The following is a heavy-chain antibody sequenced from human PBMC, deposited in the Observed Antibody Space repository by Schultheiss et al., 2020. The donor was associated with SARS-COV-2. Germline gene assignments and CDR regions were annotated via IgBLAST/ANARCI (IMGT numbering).Heavy chain of an antibody. CDR3: ARDHYGDYSWFDP. V-gene: IGHV1-69*06. J-gene: IGHJ5*02. CDR1: GGTFSSYA. CDR2: IIPIFGTA. D-gene: IGHD4-17*01. Sequence: SVKVSCKASGGTFSSYAISWVRQAPGQGLEWMGGIIPIFGTANYAQKFQGRVTITADKSTCTAYMELSSLRSEDTAVYYCARDHYGDYSWFDPWGQGTLVTVSS.